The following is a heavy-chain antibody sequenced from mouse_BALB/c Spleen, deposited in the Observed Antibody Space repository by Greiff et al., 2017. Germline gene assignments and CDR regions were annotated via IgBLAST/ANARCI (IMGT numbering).Heavy chain of an antibody. CDR2: ISSGGGST. V-gene: IGHV5-12-1*01. CDR1: GFAFSSYD. D-gene: IGHD2-4*01. Sequence: EVMLVESGGGLVKPGGSLKLSCAASGFAFSSYDMSWVRQTPEKRLEWVAYISSGGGSTYYPDTVKGRFTISRDNAKNTLYLQMSSLKSEDTAMYYCARQREDDDDRAFAYWGQGTLVTVSA. J-gene: IGHJ3*01. CDR3: ARQREDDDDRAFAY.